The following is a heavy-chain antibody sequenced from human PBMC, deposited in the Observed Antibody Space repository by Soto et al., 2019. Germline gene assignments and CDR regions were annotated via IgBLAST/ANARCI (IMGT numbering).Heavy chain of an antibody. CDR3: ARSQGSSTSLEIYYYYYYGMGV. D-gene: IGHD2-2*01. V-gene: IGHV1-69*01. CDR2: IIPTSGTA. CDR1: GGTFSSYA. Sequence: QVQLVQSGAEVKKPGSSVKVSCKASGGTFSSYAISWVRQAPGQGLEWMGGIIPTSGTANYAQKFQGRVTITADESTSTAYMELGSLRSEDTAVYYCARSQGSSTSLEIYYYYYYGMGVWGQGTTVSVSS. J-gene: IGHJ6*02.